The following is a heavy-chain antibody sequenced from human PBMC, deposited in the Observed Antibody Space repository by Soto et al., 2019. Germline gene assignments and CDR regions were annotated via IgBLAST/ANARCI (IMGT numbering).Heavy chain of an antibody. V-gene: IGHV4-31*03. CDR2: IYYSGST. CDR1: GGSISSGGYY. J-gene: IGHJ4*02. D-gene: IGHD3-10*01. Sequence: SETLSLTCTVSGGSISSGGYYWSWIRQHPGKGLEWIGYIYYSGSTYYNPSLKSRVTISVDTSKNQFSLKLSSVTAADTAVYYCARSYGSGSYHDYWGQGTLVTVSS. CDR3: ARSYGSGSYHDY.